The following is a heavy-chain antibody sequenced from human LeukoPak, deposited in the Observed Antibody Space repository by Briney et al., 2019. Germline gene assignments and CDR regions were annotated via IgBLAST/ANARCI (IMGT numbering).Heavy chain of an antibody. CDR1: GFTFSSYW. Sequence: PGGSLRLSCAASGFTFSSYWMHWVRQAPGKGLVWVSRISSDGSDTTYADSVKGRFTISRDNAKKMLYLQMNGLRVDDTAVYYCARRNPSCYGRQCYYYMDVWGRGTPVTVSS. D-gene: IGHD2-2*01. CDR3: ARRNPSCYGRQCYYYMDV. J-gene: IGHJ6*03. CDR2: ISSDGSDT. V-gene: IGHV3-74*01.